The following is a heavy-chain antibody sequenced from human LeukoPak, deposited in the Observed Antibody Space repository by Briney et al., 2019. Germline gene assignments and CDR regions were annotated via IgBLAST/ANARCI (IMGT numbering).Heavy chain of an antibody. D-gene: IGHD3-10*01. CDR1: GFTFSDYY. CDR3: ARGGLITMVRGVPHDAFDI. J-gene: IGHJ3*02. CDR2: ISSSGSTI. V-gene: IGHV3-11*01. Sequence: PGGSLRLSCAASGFTFSDYYMSWIRQAPGKGLEWVSYISSSGSTIYYADSVKGRFTISRDNAKNSLYLQMNSLRAEDTAVYYCARGGLITMVRGVPHDAFDIWGQGTMVTVSS.